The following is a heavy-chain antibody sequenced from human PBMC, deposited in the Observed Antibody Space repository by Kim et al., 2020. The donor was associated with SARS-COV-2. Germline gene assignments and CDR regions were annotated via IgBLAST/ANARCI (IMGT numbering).Heavy chain of an antibody. D-gene: IGHD3-16*02. CDR2: INTDTGSP. Sequence: ASVKVSCKASGYTFTNHAINWVRQAPGRGLEWMGWINTDTGSPTYAPDFTGRFVFSLDTSVSTAYLQIRSLEAEDTALYYCARVVWGGCRYIDSWGQGTLVPVSS. V-gene: IGHV7-4-1*02. J-gene: IGHJ4*02. CDR3: ARVVWGGCRYIDS. CDR1: GYTFTNHA.